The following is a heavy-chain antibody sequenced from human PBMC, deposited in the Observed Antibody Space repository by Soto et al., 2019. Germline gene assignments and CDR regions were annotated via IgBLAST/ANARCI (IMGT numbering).Heavy chain of an antibody. CDR3: ARDGPSTVTPSVYYYGMDV. D-gene: IGHD4-17*01. CDR2: IWYDGSNK. J-gene: IGHJ6*02. CDR1: GSTLSSFG. V-gene: IGHV3-33*07. Sequence: GGSLRLSCVDSGSTLSSFGMYWVRQAPGKGLEWVAVIWYDGSNKYYADSVKGRFTISRDNSKNTLYLQMNSLRAEDTAVYYCARDGPSTVTPSVYYYGMDVWGQGTTVTVSS.